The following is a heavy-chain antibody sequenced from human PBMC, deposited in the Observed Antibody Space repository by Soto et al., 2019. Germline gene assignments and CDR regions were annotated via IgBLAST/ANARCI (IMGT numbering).Heavy chain of an antibody. CDR1: GFTFSSYG. V-gene: IGHV3-30*18. J-gene: IGHJ4*02. Sequence: QVQLVESGGGVVQPGRSLRLSCAASGFTFSSYGMHWVRQAPGKGLEWVAVISYDGSNKYYGDSVKGRFTISRDNSKNTLYLQMISLRAEDTAVYYCAKESSYSGSSFDYWGQGTLVTVSS. CDR2: ISYDGSNK. CDR3: AKESSYSGSSFDY. D-gene: IGHD1-26*01.